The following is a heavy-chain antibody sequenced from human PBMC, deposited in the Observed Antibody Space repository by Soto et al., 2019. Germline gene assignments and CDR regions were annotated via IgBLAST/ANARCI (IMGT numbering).Heavy chain of an antibody. D-gene: IGHD1-26*01. CDR3: ARWVGATSFDY. V-gene: IGHV4-31*03. Sequence: QVQLQESGPGLVKPSQTLSLTCTVSGGSISSGGYYWSWIRQHPGKGLEWIGYIYYSGSTYYNPSLKSRVTXSXXTSKKQFSLKLSSVTAADTAVYYGARWVGATSFDYWGQGTLVTVSS. CDR2: IYYSGST. CDR1: GGSISSGGYY. J-gene: IGHJ4*02.